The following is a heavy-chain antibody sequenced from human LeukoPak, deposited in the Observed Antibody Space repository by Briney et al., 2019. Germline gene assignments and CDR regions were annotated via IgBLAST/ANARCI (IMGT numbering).Heavy chain of an antibody. CDR3: ARDFWSGYWFDP. V-gene: IGHV4-61*02. Sequence: SETLSLTCTVSGGSISSGSYYWSWIRQPAGKGLEWIGRIYPSGNTNYNPSLKSRVTISVDTSRNQFSLKLSSVTAADTAAYYCARDFWSGYWFDPWGQGTLVTVSS. CDR1: GGSISSGSYY. J-gene: IGHJ5*02. D-gene: IGHD3-3*01. CDR2: IYPSGNT.